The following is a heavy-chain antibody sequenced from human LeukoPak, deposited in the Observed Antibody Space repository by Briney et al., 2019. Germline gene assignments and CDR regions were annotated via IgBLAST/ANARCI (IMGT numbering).Heavy chain of an antibody. J-gene: IGHJ4*02. CDR3: ARGVREVNPLYPLHFDY. CDR1: GFTFSNYA. CDR2: ISGSGDST. Sequence: GGSLRLSCAASGFTFSNYAMRWVRQAPGKGLEWVSGISGSGDSTYYADSVKGRFTISRDNSKNTLYLQMNSLRAEDTAVYYCARGVREVNPLYPLHFDYWGQGTLVTVSS. V-gene: IGHV3-23*01. D-gene: IGHD3-10*02.